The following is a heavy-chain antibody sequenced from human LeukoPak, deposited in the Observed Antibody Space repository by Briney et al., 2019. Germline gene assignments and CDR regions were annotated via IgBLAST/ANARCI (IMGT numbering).Heavy chain of an antibody. CDR2: ISSDGSRT. CDR3: ARGGLVHYDSTAYS. CDR1: GFIFSAYA. Sequence: GGSLRLSCAASGFIFSAYAIHWVRQAPGRGLEYVAVISSDGSRTYYADSVKGRFTVSRDNSRNTLSLQMGGLRADDMAVYYCARGGLVHYDSTAYSWGQGTLVTVSS. J-gene: IGHJ4*02. D-gene: IGHD3-22*01. V-gene: IGHV3-64*02.